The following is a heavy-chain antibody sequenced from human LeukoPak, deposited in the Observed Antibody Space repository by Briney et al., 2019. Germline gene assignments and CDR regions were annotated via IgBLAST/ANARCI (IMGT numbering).Heavy chain of an antibody. CDR2: INPNSGGT. CDR1: GYTFTGYY. Sequence: ASVQVSCKASGYTFTGYYMHWVRPAPGQGLEWMGWINPNSGGTNYAQKFQGRVTMTRDTSISTAYMELSRLRSDDTAVYYCATDDSVFWSGYESDYWGQGTLVTVSS. V-gene: IGHV1-2*02. CDR3: ATDDSVFWSGYESDY. J-gene: IGHJ4*02. D-gene: IGHD3-3*01.